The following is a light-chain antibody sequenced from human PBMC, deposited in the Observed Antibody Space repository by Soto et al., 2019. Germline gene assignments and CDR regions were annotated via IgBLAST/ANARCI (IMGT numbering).Light chain of an antibody. CDR3: QQYNNWPPWT. CDR2: DAS. Sequence: EIVMAQSPATLSVSPGERVTLSCRASQSVSSNLAWYQQKPGQAPRLLIYDASTRAAGIPARFSGSGSGTEFSLTISSLQSEDFAVYHCQQYNNWPPWTFDQGTKVEIK. CDR1: QSVSSN. J-gene: IGKJ1*01. V-gene: IGKV3-15*01.